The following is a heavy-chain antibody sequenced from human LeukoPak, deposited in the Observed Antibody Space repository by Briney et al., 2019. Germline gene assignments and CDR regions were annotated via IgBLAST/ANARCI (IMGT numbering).Heavy chain of an antibody. CDR1: GGSISSSVYY. Sequence: PSETLSLTCTVSGGSISSSVYYWGWIRQPPGRGLEWIGSVYYSGSTYYSPSLKSRVTISVDTSKNQFSLKLSSVTAADTAVYYCAIPSQDAFDIWGQGTTVTVSS. J-gene: IGHJ3*02. CDR2: VYYSGST. CDR3: AIPSQDAFDI. V-gene: IGHV4-39*01.